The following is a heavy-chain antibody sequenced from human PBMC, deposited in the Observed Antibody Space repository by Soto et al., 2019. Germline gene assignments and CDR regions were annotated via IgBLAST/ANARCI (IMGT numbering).Heavy chain of an antibody. V-gene: IGHV1-18*01. Sequence: ASVKVSCKASGYTFTSYGISWVRQAPGQGLVWMGWISAYNGNTNYAQKLQGRVTMTTDTSTSTAYMELRSLRSDDTAVYYCARDRDFRSGYLPYYYYGMDVWGQGTTVTVSS. J-gene: IGHJ6*02. CDR2: ISAYNGNT. CDR1: GYTFTSYG. CDR3: ARDRDFRSGYLPYYYYGMDV. D-gene: IGHD3-3*01.